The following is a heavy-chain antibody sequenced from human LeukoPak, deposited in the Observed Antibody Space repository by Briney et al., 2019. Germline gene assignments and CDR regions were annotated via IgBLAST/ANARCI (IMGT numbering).Heavy chain of an antibody. J-gene: IGHJ5*02. V-gene: IGHV4-31*03. D-gene: IGHD3-10*01. Sequence: SETLSLTCTVSGGSISSGGYHWSWIRQHPGKGLEWIGYIYYSGSTYYNPSLKSRVTISVDTSKNQFSLKLSSVTAADTAVYYCARSSLLWFGDNNWFDPWGQGTLVTVSS. CDR3: ARSSLLWFGDNNWFDP. CDR2: IYYSGST. CDR1: GGSISSGGYH.